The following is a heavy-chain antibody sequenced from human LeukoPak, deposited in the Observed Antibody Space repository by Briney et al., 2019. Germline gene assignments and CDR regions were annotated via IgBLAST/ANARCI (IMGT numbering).Heavy chain of an antibody. D-gene: IGHD3-10*01. CDR3: AKDGSTSGLQRHFHS. J-gene: IGHJ4*02. V-gene: IGHV3-9*01. Sequence: GRSLRLSCAASGFTFDDYAMHWVRQAPGKGLEWVSGISRNSGSIGYADSVKGRFTISRDNAKNSLYLQMNSLRVEDTAMYYCAKDGSTSGLQRHFHSWGQGTLVTVSS. CDR2: ISRNSGSI. CDR1: GFTFDDYA.